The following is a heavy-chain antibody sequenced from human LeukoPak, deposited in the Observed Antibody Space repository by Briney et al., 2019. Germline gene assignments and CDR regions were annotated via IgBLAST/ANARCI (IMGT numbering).Heavy chain of an antibody. D-gene: IGHD6-13*01. Sequence: GGSLRLSCAASGYTFSTHAMSWVRQAPGKGLEWVSDISASGGSTYYADSVKGRFTVSRDNSKNTLYLQMSSLRSDDTAVYYCAKGPRQQLVTRFDNWGQGTLVTVSS. J-gene: IGHJ4*02. CDR1: GYTFSTHA. CDR2: ISASGGST. V-gene: IGHV3-23*01. CDR3: AKGPRQQLVTRFDN.